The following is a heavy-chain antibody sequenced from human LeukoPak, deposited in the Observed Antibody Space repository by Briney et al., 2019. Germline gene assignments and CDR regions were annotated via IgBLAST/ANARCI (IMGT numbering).Heavy chain of an antibody. D-gene: IGHD3-22*01. CDR3: ARAIYDSSGYYYFQH. J-gene: IGHJ1*01. CDR1: GYTFTSYG. Sequence: GASVKVSCKASGYTFTSYGISWVRQAPGQGLEWMGWISAYNGNTNYAQKLQGRVTMTRDTSTSTVYMELSSLRSEDTAVYYCARAIYDSSGYYYFQHWGQGTLVTVSS. V-gene: IGHV1-18*01. CDR2: ISAYNGNT.